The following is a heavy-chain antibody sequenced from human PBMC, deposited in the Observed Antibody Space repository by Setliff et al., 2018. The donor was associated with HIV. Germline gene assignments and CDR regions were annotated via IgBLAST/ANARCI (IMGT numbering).Heavy chain of an antibody. D-gene: IGHD3-10*01. CDR3: ARVGVDVVRHYYYYMDV. V-gene: IGHV4-39*01. CDR1: GGSISSSSYY. Sequence: SETLSLTCTVSGGSISSSSYYWGWIRQPPGKGLEWIGSIYYSGSTYYNPSLKSRVTISVDTSKNQFSLNVNSVTAADTAVYYCARVGVDVVRHYYYYMDVWGKGTTVTVSS. J-gene: IGHJ6*03. CDR2: IYYSGST.